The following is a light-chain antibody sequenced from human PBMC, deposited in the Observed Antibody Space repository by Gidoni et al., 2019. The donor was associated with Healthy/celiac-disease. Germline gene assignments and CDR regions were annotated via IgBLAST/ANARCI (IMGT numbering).Light chain of an antibody. Sequence: QSALTQPRSVSGSPGQSVPISCTGTSSDVGGYNYVSWYQQHPGKAPKLMIYDVSKWPSGVPDRFSGSKSGSTASLTISGLQAEDEADYYCCSYAGSYTYVFGTGTKVTVL. CDR2: DVS. CDR3: CSYAGSYTYV. J-gene: IGLJ1*01. CDR1: SSDVGGYNY. V-gene: IGLV2-11*01.